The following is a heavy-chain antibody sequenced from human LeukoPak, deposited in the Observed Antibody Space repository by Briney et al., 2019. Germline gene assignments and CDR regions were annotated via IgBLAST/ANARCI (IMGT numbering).Heavy chain of an antibody. V-gene: IGHV3-23*01. D-gene: IGHD3-22*01. CDR2: SSGSGGST. CDR3: AKLSLGDSSGHYSLFDY. CDR1: GFTFSSYA. J-gene: IGHJ4*02. Sequence: GGSLRLSCAASGFTFSSYAMGWVRQAPGKGLEWVSASSGSGGSTYYADSVKGRFTISRDNSKNTLYLQMNSLRAEDTAVYYCAKLSLGDSSGHYSLFDYWGQGTLVTVSS.